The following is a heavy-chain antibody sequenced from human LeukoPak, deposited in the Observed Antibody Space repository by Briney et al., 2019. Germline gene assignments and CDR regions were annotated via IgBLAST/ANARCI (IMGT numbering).Heavy chain of an antibody. CDR1: GFTFSSFE. D-gene: IGHD6-19*01. CDR2: ISGSGGST. J-gene: IGHJ3*01. CDR3: AKVQQWLVL. V-gene: IGHV3-23*01. Sequence: TGGSLRLSCAASGFTFSSFEMNWVRQAPGKGLEWVSAISGSGGSTYYADSVKGRFTISRDNSKNTLYLQMNSLRAEDTAVYYCAKVQQWLVLWGQGTMVTVSS.